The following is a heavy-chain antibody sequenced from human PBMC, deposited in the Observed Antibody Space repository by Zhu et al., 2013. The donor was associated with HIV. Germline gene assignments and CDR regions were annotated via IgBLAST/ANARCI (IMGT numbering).Heavy chain of an antibody. CDR2: IIPILGIA. CDR1: GGTFSSYT. CDR3: ARAPRDSHYYYGSETLGATIQPPAD. D-gene: IGHD3-10*01. Sequence: QVQLVQSGAEVKKPGSSVKVSCKASGGTFSSYTISWVRQAPGQGLEWMGRIIPILGIANYAQKFQGRVTITADKSTSTAYMELSSLRSKDTAVYYCARAPRDSHYYYGSETLGATIQPPADWGQGTLVTVSS. J-gene: IGHJ4*02. V-gene: IGHV1-69*02.